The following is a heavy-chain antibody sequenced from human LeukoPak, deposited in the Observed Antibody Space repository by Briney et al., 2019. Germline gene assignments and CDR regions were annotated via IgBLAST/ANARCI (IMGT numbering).Heavy chain of an antibody. CDR2: IWYDGSNK. V-gene: IGHV3-33*01. J-gene: IGHJ4*02. CDR3: ARGEGVDTAPVLDY. CDR1: GFTFSSYG. Sequence: GGSLRLSCAASGFTFSSYGMHWVRQAPGKGLEWVAVIWYDGSNKYYADSVKGRFTISRDNSKNTLYLQMNSLRVEDTAVYYCARGEGVDTAPVLDYWGQGTLVTVSS. D-gene: IGHD5-18*01.